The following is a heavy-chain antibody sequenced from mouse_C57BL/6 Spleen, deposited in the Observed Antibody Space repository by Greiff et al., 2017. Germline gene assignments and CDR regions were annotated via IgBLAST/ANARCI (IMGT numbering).Heavy chain of an antibody. D-gene: IGHD2-2*01. CDR3: APHDGYDSTFSY. Sequence: QVQLKQPGAELVKPGASVSLSCKASGYTFTSYWMHWVKQRPGQGLEWIGMIHPNSGSTNYNEKFNSNATLTVDKTSSTAYMQLSSLTSEDSAVYYCAPHDGYDSTFSYWGQGTLVTGSA. J-gene: IGHJ3*01. V-gene: IGHV1-64*01. CDR1: GYTFTSYW. CDR2: IHPNSGST.